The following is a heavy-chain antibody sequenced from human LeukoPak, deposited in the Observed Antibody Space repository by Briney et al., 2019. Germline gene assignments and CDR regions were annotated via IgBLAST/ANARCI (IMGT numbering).Heavy chain of an antibody. Sequence: GRSLRLSCAASGFTFSSYGMHWVRQAPGKGLEWVAVISYDGSNKYYADSVKGRFTISRDNSKNTLYLQMNSLRAEDTAVYYCARHSGTYPDWGQGTLVTVSS. J-gene: IGHJ4*02. V-gene: IGHV3-30*03. CDR1: GFTFSSYG. CDR2: ISYDGSNK. D-gene: IGHD1-26*01. CDR3: ARHSGTYPD.